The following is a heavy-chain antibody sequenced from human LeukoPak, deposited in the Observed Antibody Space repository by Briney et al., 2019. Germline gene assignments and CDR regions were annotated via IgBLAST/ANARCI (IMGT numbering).Heavy chain of an antibody. CDR2: ISWNSGSI. Sequence: GGSLRLSCAASGFTFSTYAMSWVRQAPGKGLEWVSGISWNSGSIGYADSVKGRFTISRDNAKNSLYLQMNSLRAEDTALYYCAKDLHYGSGSRVSTDAFDIWGQGTMVTVSS. CDR1: GFTFSTYA. CDR3: AKDLHYGSGSRVSTDAFDI. V-gene: IGHV3-9*01. D-gene: IGHD3-10*01. J-gene: IGHJ3*02.